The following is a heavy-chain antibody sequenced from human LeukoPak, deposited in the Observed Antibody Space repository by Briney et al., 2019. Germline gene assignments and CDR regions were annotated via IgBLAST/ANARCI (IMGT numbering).Heavy chain of an antibody. Sequence: YPSETLSLTCTVSSGSISSGSYCWSWIRQPPGKGLEWIGYIYYSGSTNYNPSLKSRVTISVDTSKNQFSLKLSSVTAADTAVYYCASIYASGPRFDYWGQGTLVTVSS. CDR2: IYYSGST. CDR1: SGSISSGSYC. V-gene: IGHV4-61*01. J-gene: IGHJ4*02. D-gene: IGHD6-25*01. CDR3: ASIYASGPRFDY.